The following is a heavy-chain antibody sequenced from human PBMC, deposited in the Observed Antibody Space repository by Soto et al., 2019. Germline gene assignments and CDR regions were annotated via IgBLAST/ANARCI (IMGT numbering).Heavy chain of an antibody. CDR3: ARDYYGSGSHDS. Sequence: LRLSCAASLFPLSDYWIRWVRQAPGKGLEWVANIKQDGSVKYYVDSVKGRFTISRDNAKSSLYLQMNSLRAEDTALYYCARDYYGSGSHDSWGQGTLVTVSS. CDR2: IKQDGSVK. CDR1: LFPLSDYW. J-gene: IGHJ5*01. V-gene: IGHV3-7*03. D-gene: IGHD3-10*01.